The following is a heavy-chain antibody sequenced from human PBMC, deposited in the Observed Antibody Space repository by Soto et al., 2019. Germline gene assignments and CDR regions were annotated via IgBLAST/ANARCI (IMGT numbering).Heavy chain of an antibody. Sequence: GGSLRLSCAAAGFTFSGYAMHWVRQAPGKGLEWVAVIWYDGSNKYYADSVKGRFTISRDNSKNTLYLQMNSLRAEDTAVYYCAREVYSYGPFDYWGQGTLVTVSS. CDR2: IWYDGSNK. CDR3: AREVYSYGPFDY. D-gene: IGHD5-18*01. V-gene: IGHV3-33*01. CDR1: GFTFSGYA. J-gene: IGHJ4*02.